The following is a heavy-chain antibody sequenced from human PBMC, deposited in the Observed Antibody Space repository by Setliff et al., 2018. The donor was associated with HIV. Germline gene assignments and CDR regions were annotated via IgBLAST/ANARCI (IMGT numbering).Heavy chain of an antibody. Sequence: ASVKVSCKTSGYSFTNYAIHWVRQAPGQRLEWMGWINGGNGNTKYSQKLQGRVTMTTDTFTSTAYMELRSLRSDDTAVYYCARATEPGYRFGENWFDPWGHGNLVTVSS. J-gene: IGHJ5*02. V-gene: IGHV1-3*01. D-gene: IGHD5-18*01. CDR1: GYSFTNYA. CDR2: INGGNGNT. CDR3: ARATEPGYRFGENWFDP.